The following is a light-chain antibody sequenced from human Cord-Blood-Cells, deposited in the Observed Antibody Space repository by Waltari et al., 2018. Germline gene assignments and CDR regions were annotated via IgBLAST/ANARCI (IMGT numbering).Light chain of an antibody. V-gene: IGLV6-57*02. CDR1: GSIASNY. J-gene: IGLJ3*02. CDR3: QSYDSSNWV. Sequence: GSIASNYVQWYQQRPGSAPTTVIYEDNQRPSGVPDRFSGSIDSSSNSASLTISGLKTEDEADYYCQSYDSSNWVFGGGTKLTVL. CDR2: EDN.